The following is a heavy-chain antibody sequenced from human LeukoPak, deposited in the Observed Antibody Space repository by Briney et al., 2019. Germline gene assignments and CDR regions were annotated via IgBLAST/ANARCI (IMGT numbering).Heavy chain of an antibody. CDR2: IKEDGGGK. CDR3: ARGLSSGYLDYFDY. Sequence: GGSLRLSCAASGFTFSSYWMSWVRQGPGKGLEWVANIKEDGGGKYHVDSVKGRFTISRDNAENSLYLHMNSLRAEDTAVYYCARGLSSGYLDYFDYWGQGTLVTVSS. V-gene: IGHV3-7*05. CDR1: GFTFSSYW. J-gene: IGHJ4*02. D-gene: IGHD3-22*01.